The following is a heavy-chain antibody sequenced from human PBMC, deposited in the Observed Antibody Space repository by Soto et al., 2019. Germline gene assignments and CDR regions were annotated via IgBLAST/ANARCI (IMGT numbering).Heavy chain of an antibody. J-gene: IGHJ4*02. V-gene: IGHV3-30-3*01. CDR3: AASRIAARPIFAN. D-gene: IGHD6-6*01. CDR1: GFNFSNFA. CDR2: ITYDGSKE. Sequence: QVHLVESGGGVVQPGKSLRLSCGASGFNFSNFAMHWVRQAPGKGLEWVALITYDGSKEDYADSLRGRSTISSDNSRNTVHLQVNSLRPEDTAVYFCAASRIAARPIFANWGQGILVTVSA.